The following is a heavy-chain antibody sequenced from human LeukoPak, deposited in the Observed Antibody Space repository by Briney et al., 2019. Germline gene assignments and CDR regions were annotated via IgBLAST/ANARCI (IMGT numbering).Heavy chain of an antibody. D-gene: IGHD6-19*01. V-gene: IGHV3-15*01. J-gene: IGHJ4*02. CDR2: IRSKTDGGTT. CDR1: VFTFSNAW. CDR3: TTYVAVAGTRQFDS. Sequence: VGSLRLSCAASVFTFSNAWMSWVRQAPGKGLEGIGRIRSKTDGGTTDYAAPVKDRFTISRDDSKNTLFLQIKSLKTEDTAVYYCTTYVAVAGTRQFDSGGQGALVTVSS.